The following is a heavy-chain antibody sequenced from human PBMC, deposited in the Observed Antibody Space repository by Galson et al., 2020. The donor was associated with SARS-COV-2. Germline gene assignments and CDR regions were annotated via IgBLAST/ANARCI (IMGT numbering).Heavy chain of an antibody. CDR3: ARDPNYSCSKD. D-gene: IGHD2-2*01. CDR2: ISGVGSHT. Sequence: GESLKISWAGSGFTFSDSYIHWSRQTPGERPGGLSYISGVGSHTVYAGPVKGRFTISRGNAKNLVYLQMNSLRVDDTAVYYCARDPNYSCSKDWGQGTLVTVSS. V-gene: IGHV3-11*06. CDR1: GFTFSDSY. J-gene: IGHJ4*02.